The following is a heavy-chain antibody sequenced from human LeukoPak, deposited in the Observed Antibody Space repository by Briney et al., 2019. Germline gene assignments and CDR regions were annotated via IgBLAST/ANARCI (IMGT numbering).Heavy chain of an antibody. V-gene: IGHV3-21*01. CDR3: ARDRDYDYYYGMDV. J-gene: IGHJ6*02. CDR2: ISSSSSYI. CDR1: GFTFSSYS. D-gene: IGHD3-10*01. Sequence: GGSLRLSCAASGFTFSSYSMNWVRQAPGKGLEWVSSISSSSSYIYYADSVKGRFTISRDNAKNSLYLQMNSLRAEDTTVYYCARDRDYDYYYGMDVWGQGTTVTVSS.